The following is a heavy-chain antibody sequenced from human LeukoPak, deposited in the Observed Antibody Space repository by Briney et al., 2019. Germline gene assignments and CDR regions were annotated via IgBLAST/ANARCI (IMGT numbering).Heavy chain of an antibody. CDR3: ASIVATIDDRRDWFDP. D-gene: IGHD5-12*01. J-gene: IGHJ5*02. CDR1: GGSISSSSYY. CDR2: IYYSGST. Sequence: NPSETLSLTCTVSGGSISSSSYYWGWIRQPPGKGLEWIGSIYYSGSTYYNPSLKSRVTISVDTSKNQFSLKLSSVTAADTAVYYCASIVATIDDRRDWFDPWGQGTLVTVSS. V-gene: IGHV4-39*07.